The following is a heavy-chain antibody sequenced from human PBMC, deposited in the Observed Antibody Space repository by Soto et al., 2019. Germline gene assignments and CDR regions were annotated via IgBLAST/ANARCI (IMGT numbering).Heavy chain of an antibody. CDR2: IKQDGSEI. V-gene: IGHV3-7*01. D-gene: IGHD1-1*01. Sequence: EVQLVESGGGLVQPGGSLRLSCAASGFTFSNYWMSWVRQAPGKGLEWVANIKQDGSEIYYVDSVKGRFTISRDNAKNSLYLQMSSLRAEDTAVYYCARDRRDWSHGGHYFDYWGQGTLVTVSS. J-gene: IGHJ4*02. CDR3: ARDRRDWSHGGHYFDY. CDR1: GFTFSNYW.